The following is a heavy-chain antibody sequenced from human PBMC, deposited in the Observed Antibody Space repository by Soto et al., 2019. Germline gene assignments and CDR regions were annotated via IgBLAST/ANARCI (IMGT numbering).Heavy chain of an antibody. CDR2: IYHSGST. Sequence: SETLSLTYAVSGGSISSSNWWSWVRQPPGKGLECIGEIYHSGSTNYNPSLKHRVTISVDKSKNQFSLKLSSVTAADTAVYYCAIDLGSYYDTGDWFDPWGQGTLVTVSS. D-gene: IGHD3-22*01. CDR3: AIDLGSYYDTGDWFDP. CDR1: GGSISSSNW. V-gene: IGHV4-4*02. J-gene: IGHJ5*02.